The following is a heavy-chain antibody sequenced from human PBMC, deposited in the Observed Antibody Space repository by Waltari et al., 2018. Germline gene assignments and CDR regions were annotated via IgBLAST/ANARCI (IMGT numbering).Heavy chain of an antibody. V-gene: IGHV4-38-2*02. CDR2: IYHSGST. Sequence: QVQLQESGPGLVKPSETLSLTCAVSGYSISSGYYWGWIRQPPGKGLEWIGSIYHSGSTYYNPSLKGRVTISVDTSKIQFSLKLSSVTATDTAVYYCARDGVGAPVSWFDPWGQGTLVTVSS. J-gene: IGHJ5*02. D-gene: IGHD1-26*01. CDR1: GYSISSGYY. CDR3: ARDGVGAPVSWFDP.